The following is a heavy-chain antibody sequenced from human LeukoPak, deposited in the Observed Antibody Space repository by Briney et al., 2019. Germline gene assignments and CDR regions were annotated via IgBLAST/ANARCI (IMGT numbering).Heavy chain of an antibody. V-gene: IGHV3-30*02. Sequence: GGSLRLSCAASGFTFSSYGMHWVRQAPGKGLEWVAFIRYDGNNKYYADSVKGRSTISRDNSKNTLYLQMNSLRGEDTAVYYCAKEYSGSFSYYFDYWGQGTLVTVSS. CDR1: GFTFSSYG. J-gene: IGHJ4*02. D-gene: IGHD1-26*01. CDR2: IRYDGNNK. CDR3: AKEYSGSFSYYFDY.